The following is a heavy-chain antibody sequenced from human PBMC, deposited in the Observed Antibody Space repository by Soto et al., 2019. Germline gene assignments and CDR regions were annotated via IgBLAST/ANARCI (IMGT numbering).Heavy chain of an antibody. CDR2: IIPIFGTA. Sequence: QVQLVQSGAEVKKPGSSVKVSCKASGGTFSNYAISWVRQAPGQGPEWMGGIIPIFGTANYAQKFQGRVTITADESTTTADLELSSLSSVDTAVYSCAQTLGSAVSGPGRFDLWGRGTLVTVSS. D-gene: IGHD6-19*01. V-gene: IGHV1-69*12. CDR1: GGTFSNYA. CDR3: AQTLGSAVSGPGRFDL. J-gene: IGHJ2*01.